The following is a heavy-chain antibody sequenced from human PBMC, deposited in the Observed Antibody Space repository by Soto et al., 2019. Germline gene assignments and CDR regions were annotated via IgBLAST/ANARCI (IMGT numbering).Heavy chain of an antibody. CDR2: IYYSGST. CDR1: GGSLSSGGYY. D-gene: IGHD3-22*01. V-gene: IGHV4-31*03. CDR3: ARDRDYDSSGYFDY. Sequence: QVQLQESGPGLVTPSQTLSLTCTVSGGSLSSGGYYWSWIRQHPGKRPEWIGDIYYSGSTYYNPSLKSRVTISVHPSKDQFSLKLSSVTAADTAVYYCARDRDYDSSGYFDYWGQRTLVTVSS. J-gene: IGHJ4*02.